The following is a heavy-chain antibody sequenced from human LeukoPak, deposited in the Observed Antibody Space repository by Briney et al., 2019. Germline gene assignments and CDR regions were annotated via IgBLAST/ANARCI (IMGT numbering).Heavy chain of an antibody. J-gene: IGHJ4*02. CDR2: IYSGGST. V-gene: IGHV3-66*01. CDR3: ARARYYYDSSGSDY. Sequence: PGGSLRLSCAASGFTVSSNCMSWVRQAPGKGLEWVSVIYSGGSTYYADSVKGRFTISRDNSKNTLYLQMNSLRAEDTAVYYCARARYYYDSSGSDYWGQGTLVTVSS. CDR1: GFTVSSNC. D-gene: IGHD3-22*01.